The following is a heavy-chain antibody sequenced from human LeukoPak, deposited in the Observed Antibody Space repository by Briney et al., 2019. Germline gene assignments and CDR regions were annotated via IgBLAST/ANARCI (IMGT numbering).Heavy chain of an antibody. D-gene: IGHD3-3*02. J-gene: IGHJ5*02. V-gene: IGHV4-31*11. CDR2: INYSGSA. CDR3: AREHSGHWFDP. Sequence: SETLSLTCAVSGGSISSGDYYWSWIRQHPGKGLEWIGYINYSGSALYNPSLKSRVTISVDTSKNQFSLKLNSVSAADTAVYYCAREHSGHWFDPWGQGTLVTVSS. CDR1: GGSISSGDYY.